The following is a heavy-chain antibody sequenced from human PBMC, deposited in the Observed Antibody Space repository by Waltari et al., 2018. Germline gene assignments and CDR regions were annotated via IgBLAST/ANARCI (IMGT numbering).Heavy chain of an antibody. Sequence: QVQVVQSGAEAMKPGASVKVSCKVSRYTLSGFSIHCVRQLRGKGLEWIGRFDRGDGQTTSARKFLGRITMTEDTSTDTAYMELSSLRSEDTGVYYCHLLGRDIVLAGASPSYYSYMDVWGRGTSVTVSS. CDR2: FDRGDGQT. J-gene: IGHJ6*03. CDR1: RYTLSGFS. V-gene: IGHV1-24*01. CDR3: HLLGRDIVLAGASPSYYSYMDV. D-gene: IGHD2-15*01.